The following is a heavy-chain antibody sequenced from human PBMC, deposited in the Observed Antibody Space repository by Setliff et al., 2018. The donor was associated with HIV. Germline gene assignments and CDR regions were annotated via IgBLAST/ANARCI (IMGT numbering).Heavy chain of an antibody. Sequence: GASVKVSCKASGGAFSSYAISWVRQAPGQGLEWMGGIIPIFGTANYAQKFQGRVTITTDESTSTAYMELSSLRSEDTAVYYCARGDPGHFDYWGQGTLVTVSS. CDR2: IIPIFGTA. J-gene: IGHJ4*02. CDR3: ARGDPGHFDY. CDR1: GGAFSSYA. V-gene: IGHV1-69*05.